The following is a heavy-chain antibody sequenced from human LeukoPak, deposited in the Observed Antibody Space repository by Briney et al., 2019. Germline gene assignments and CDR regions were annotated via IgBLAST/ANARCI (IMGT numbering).Heavy chain of an antibody. J-gene: IGHJ4*02. CDR1: GGTFSNYA. V-gene: IGHV1-69*13. Sequence: SVKVSCKASGGTFSNYAINWVRQAPGQGLEWMGGIIPIFGTANYQQKFQGRVTITADESTSTAYMSLSSLRFEDTAVYYCARASGDDTAMATPFAYWGQGTLVTVSS. D-gene: IGHD5-18*01. CDR2: IIPIFGTA. CDR3: ARASGDDTAMATPFAY.